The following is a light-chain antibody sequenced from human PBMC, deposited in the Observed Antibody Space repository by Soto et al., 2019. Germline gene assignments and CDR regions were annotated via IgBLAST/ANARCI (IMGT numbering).Light chain of an antibody. CDR1: QSLLHSNGNTC. Sequence: EIVMTQSPLSLTVTPGEPASISGKSTQSLLHSNGNTCLDWYMQKPGQSPQLLIYLGSRRAPGAPDRVSGSGSGTDFTLRISTVEAEAAGIYYCMQALPTPRTFGQVTKLEL. J-gene: IGKJ1*01. V-gene: IGKV2-28*01. CDR2: LGS. CDR3: MQALPTPRT.